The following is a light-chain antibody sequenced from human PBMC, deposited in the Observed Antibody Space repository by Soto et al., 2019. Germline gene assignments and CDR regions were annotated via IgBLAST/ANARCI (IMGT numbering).Light chain of an antibody. Sequence: DIQMTQSPSSLSASVGDRVTITCRASQSISSSLNWYQQKPGKAPTLLIYAASSLQSGVPSRFSGSGSGTDFTLTISSLQPEDFATYYCQQSYITRTFGQGTKVEIK. CDR2: AAS. CDR1: QSISSS. J-gene: IGKJ1*01. CDR3: QQSYITRT. V-gene: IGKV1-39*01.